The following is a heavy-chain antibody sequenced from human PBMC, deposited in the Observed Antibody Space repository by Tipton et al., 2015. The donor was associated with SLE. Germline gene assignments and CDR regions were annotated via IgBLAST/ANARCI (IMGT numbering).Heavy chain of an antibody. Sequence: VQLVQSGGGLVQPGRSLRLSCTTSGFIFGDYAFNWVRQAPGKGLEWVGFIRSKAFGGTTEYAASLKDRFTISRDDSKSIAYLQMKSLKPEDTAVYYCSRVITMIGVASGWFDPWGQGTLVTVSS. V-gene: IGHV3-49*04. J-gene: IGHJ5*02. D-gene: IGHD3-22*01. CDR3: SRVITMIGVASGWFDP. CDR2: IRSKAFGGTT. CDR1: GFIFGDYA.